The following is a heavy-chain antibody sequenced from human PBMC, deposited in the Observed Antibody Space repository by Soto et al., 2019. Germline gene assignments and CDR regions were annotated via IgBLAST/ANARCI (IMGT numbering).Heavy chain of an antibody. CDR2: ISKSGSA. J-gene: IGHJ5*02. D-gene: IGHD2-2*01. CDR3: AAGSCSSSGCYWFDP. V-gene: IGHV4-59*08. CDR1: GDSISSNQ. Sequence: SETLSLTCTVSGDSISSNQWGWIRQPPGKGLEWIGYISKSGSANHNPSLKSRVTMSIDMAKNQFSLRLSSMTAADTAVYYCAAGSCSSSGCYWFDPWGQGTLVTVSS.